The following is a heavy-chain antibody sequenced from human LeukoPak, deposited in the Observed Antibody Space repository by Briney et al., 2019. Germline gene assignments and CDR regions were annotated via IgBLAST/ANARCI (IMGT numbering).Heavy chain of an antibody. CDR1: GGTFSSYA. CDR3: AREGYDSSGADFGFDY. CDR2: IIPIFGTA. Sequence: ASVKVSCKASGGTFSSYAISWVRQAPGQGLEWMGGIIPIFGTANYAQKFQGRVTITTDESTSTAYMELSSLRSEDTAVYYCAREGYDSSGADFGFDYWGQGTLVTVSS. J-gene: IGHJ4*02. V-gene: IGHV1-69*05. D-gene: IGHD3-22*01.